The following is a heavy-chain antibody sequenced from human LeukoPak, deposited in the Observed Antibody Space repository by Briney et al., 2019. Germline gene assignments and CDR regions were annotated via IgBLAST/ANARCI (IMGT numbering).Heavy chain of an antibody. J-gene: IGHJ4*02. CDR2: ISSGSGTT. D-gene: IGHD4-17*01. CDR1: GFTFSSYS. Sequence: GGSLRLSCAASGFTFSSYSMNWVRQTPGKGLEWISYISSGSGTTYYGDSVQGRFITSRENAKNSLHLQMNSLRDEDTGVYYCAKDRGNDYGVFDYWGQGTLATVSS. CDR3: AKDRGNDYGVFDY. V-gene: IGHV3-48*02.